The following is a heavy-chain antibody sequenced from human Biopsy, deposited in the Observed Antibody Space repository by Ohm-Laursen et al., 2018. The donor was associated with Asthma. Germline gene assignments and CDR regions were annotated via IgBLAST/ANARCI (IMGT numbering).Heavy chain of an antibody. V-gene: IGHV1-69*01. Sequence: SSVKVSCKASGGTFSNYPFTWVRQTPGQGLEWMGGIIPIFDTPNSAQKFQGRVTITADESTSTGYMELSSLRSEDTAVYYCASSGGNYGFYGMDVWGQGTTVTVSS. J-gene: IGHJ6*02. CDR3: ASSGGNYGFYGMDV. D-gene: IGHD4-11*01. CDR2: IIPIFDTP. CDR1: GGTFSNYP.